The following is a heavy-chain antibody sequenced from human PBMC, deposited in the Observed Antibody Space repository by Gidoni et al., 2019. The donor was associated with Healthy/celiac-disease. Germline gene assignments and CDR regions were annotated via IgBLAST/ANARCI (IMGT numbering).Heavy chain of an antibody. Sequence: EVQLVESGGGLVKPGGSLRLSCSASGFTFSSYSMNWVRQAPGKGLEWVSSISSSRSYIYYADSVKGRFTISRDNAKNSLYLQMNSLRAEDTAVYYCARDSRGTTVTTPDYWGQGTLVTVSS. V-gene: IGHV3-21*01. CDR1: GFTFSSYS. D-gene: IGHD4-17*01. J-gene: IGHJ4*02. CDR3: ARDSRGTTVTTPDY. CDR2: ISSSRSYI.